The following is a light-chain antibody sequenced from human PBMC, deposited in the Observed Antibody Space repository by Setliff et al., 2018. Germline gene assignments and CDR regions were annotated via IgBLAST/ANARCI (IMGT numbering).Light chain of an antibody. CDR3: SSYTNSRTVI. CDR2: EVS. V-gene: IGLV2-14*01. J-gene: IGLJ2*01. Sequence: QSALAQPPSASGSPGQSVTISCTGTSSDVGTYDFVAWYQQHPGKAPKLMIFEVSNRPSGISHRFSGSKSGSTASLTISGLQAEDEADYFCSSYTNSRTVIFGGGTKVTGL. CDR1: SSDVGTYDF.